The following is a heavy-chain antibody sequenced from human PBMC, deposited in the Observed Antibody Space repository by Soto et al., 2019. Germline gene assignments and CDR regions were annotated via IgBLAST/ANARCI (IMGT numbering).Heavy chain of an antibody. Sequence: GGSLRLSCAASGFTFSSYAMSWVRQAPGKGLEWVSAISGSGGSTYYADSVKGRFTISRDNSKNTLYLQMNSLRAEDTAVYYCAKVGVFWSGYSHYYGIDVWGQGTTVTGSS. CDR2: ISGSGGST. CDR3: AKVGVFWSGYSHYYGIDV. CDR1: GFTFSSYA. D-gene: IGHD3-3*01. V-gene: IGHV3-23*01. J-gene: IGHJ6*02.